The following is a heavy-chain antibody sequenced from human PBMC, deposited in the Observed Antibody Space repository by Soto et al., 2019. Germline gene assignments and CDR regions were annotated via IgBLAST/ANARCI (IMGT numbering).Heavy chain of an antibody. CDR2: FDPEDGET. J-gene: IGHJ3*02. V-gene: IGHV1-24*01. D-gene: IGHD3-22*01. CDR1: GYTLTELS. Sequence: ASVKVSCKVSGYTLTELSMHWVRQAPGKGLEWMGGFDPEDGETIYAQKFQGRVTMTEDTSTDTAYMELSSLRSEDTAVYYCATDLRGYYDSRDAFDIWGQGTMVTVSS. CDR3: ATDLRGYYDSRDAFDI.